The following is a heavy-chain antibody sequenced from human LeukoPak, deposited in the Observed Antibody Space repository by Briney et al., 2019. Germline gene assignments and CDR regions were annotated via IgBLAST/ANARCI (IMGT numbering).Heavy chain of an antibody. CDR3: ARVPPQAWFDP. CDR1: GGTFSSYA. Sequence: GASVKVSCKASGGTFSSYAISWVRQAPGQGLEWMGGIIPIFGTANYAQKFQGRVTITADKSTSTAYMELSSLRSDDTAVYYCARVPPQAWFDPWGQGTLVTVSS. J-gene: IGHJ5*02. CDR2: IIPIFGTA. V-gene: IGHV1-69*06.